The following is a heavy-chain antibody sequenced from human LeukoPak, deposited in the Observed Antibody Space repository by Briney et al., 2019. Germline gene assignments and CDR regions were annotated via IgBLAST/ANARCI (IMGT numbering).Heavy chain of an antibody. Sequence: GESLKISCKGSGYSFTSYWIGWVRQMPGKGLEWIGIIYPGDSDTGYSPSFQGQVTISADKSISTAYLQWSSLKASDTAIYYCARSRHYYASGRYNWFDPWGQGTLVTVSS. J-gene: IGHJ5*02. D-gene: IGHD3-10*01. CDR3: ARSRHYYASGRYNWFDP. CDR2: IYPGDSDT. CDR1: GYSFTSYW. V-gene: IGHV5-51*01.